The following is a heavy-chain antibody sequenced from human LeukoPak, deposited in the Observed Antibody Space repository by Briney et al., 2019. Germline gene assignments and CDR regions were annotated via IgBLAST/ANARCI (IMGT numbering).Heavy chain of an antibody. CDR3: ARDYLVGATELLDLYYFDY. Sequence: ASVKVSCKPSGYTFTSYTMIWVRQAPGQELEGMGWINTNTGDPTYAQGFTGRFVFSLDTSVSTAYLQINSLKAEDTAVYYCARDYLVGATELLDLYYFDYWGQGTLVTVSS. J-gene: IGHJ4*02. V-gene: IGHV7-4-1*02. CDR1: GYTFTSYT. CDR2: INTNTGDP. D-gene: IGHD1-26*01.